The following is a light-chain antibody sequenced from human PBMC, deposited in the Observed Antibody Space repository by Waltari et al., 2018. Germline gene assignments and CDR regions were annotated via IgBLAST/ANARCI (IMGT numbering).Light chain of an antibody. CDR1: ILGNNY. Sequence: SYELTQPPSVSVSPGQTASITCSGDILGNNYASWYHQKPGQSPLLVIYQDTKRPSEIPERFSGSKSANAATLTITGTQAVDEADYYCQALGTGAWVFGGGTKLTVL. CDR2: QDT. CDR3: QALGTGAWV. J-gene: IGLJ3*02. V-gene: IGLV3-1*01.